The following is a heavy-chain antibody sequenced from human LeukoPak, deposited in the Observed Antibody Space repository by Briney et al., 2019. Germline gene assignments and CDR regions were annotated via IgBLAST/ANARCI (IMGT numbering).Heavy chain of an antibody. CDR2: IDEDGGDK. D-gene: IGHD3-16*02. CDR3: ARDTYRFFDS. J-gene: IGHJ4*02. CDR1: GFTFNGYW. Sequence: GGSLRLSCAVSGFTFNGYWMSWVRQAPGEGLEWVANIDEDGGDKYYVDSVKGRFTISRDNAENSLYLQMNSLRAEDTAVYYCARDTYRFFDSWGQGTLVTVSS. V-gene: IGHV3-7*01.